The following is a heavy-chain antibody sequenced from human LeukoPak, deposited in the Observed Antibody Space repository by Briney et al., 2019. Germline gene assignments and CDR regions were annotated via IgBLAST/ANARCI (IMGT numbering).Heavy chain of an antibody. D-gene: IGHD2-2*01. J-gene: IGHJ4*02. Sequence: GASVKVSCKASGYTFTSYVMHWVRQAPGQRLEWMGWINAGNGNTKYSQKFQGRVTITRDTSASTAYMELSSLRSEDTAVYYCARAPRPYQLPRFYYFDYWGQGTLVTVSS. CDR2: INAGNGNT. CDR1: GYTFTSYV. V-gene: IGHV1-3*01. CDR3: ARAPRPYQLPRFYYFDY.